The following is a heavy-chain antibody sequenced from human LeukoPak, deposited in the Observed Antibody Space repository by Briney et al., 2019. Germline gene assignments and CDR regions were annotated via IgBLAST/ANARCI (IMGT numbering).Heavy chain of an antibody. CDR3: ARHGGDWTFDY. V-gene: IGHV4-39*01. CDR1: GDSIIRSNCY. D-gene: IGHD2-21*02. J-gene: IGHJ4*02. CDR2: LFYSGRT. Sequence: TSETLSLTCTVSGDSIIRSNCYWGWIRQAPGKGLEWIGSLFYSGRTYYNPSLKSRVTMSLDTSNNHFSLNLSSVTAADTAVYYCARHGGDWTFDYWGQGTLVTVSS.